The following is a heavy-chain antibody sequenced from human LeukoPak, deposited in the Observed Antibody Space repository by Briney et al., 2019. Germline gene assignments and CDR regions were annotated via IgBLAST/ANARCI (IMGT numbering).Heavy chain of an antibody. CDR2: IYYSGST. V-gene: IGHV4-59*01. Sequence: SETLPLTCTVSGGSISSYYWSWIRQPPGKGLEWIGYIYYSGSTNYNPSLKSRVTISVDTSKNQFSLKLSSVTAADTAVYYCARAPLPITMIVDWGQGTLVTVSS. D-gene: IGHD3-22*01. CDR1: GGSISSYY. J-gene: IGHJ4*02. CDR3: ARAPLPITMIVD.